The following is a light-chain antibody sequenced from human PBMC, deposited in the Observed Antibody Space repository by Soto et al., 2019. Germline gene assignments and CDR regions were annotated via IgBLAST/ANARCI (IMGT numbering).Light chain of an antibody. V-gene: IGKV1-5*01. CDR3: QQSYNIPQT. Sequence: DIQMTQSPSTLSASVGDRVTITCRASQSIGNRLAWYQQRPGKAPKLLIYDASSLQGGVPSRFSGSGSGTAFTLTITGLQPDDFASHYCQQSYNIPQTFGQGTKVDIK. CDR2: DAS. CDR1: QSIGNR. J-gene: IGKJ1*01.